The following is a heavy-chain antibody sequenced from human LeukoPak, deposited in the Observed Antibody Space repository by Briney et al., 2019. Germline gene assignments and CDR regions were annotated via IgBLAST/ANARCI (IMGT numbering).Heavy chain of an antibody. CDR1: GYTFTGYY. V-gene: IGHV1-18*04. J-gene: IGHJ4*02. CDR2: ISAYNGNT. Sequence: ASVKVSCKASGYTFTGYYMHWVRQAPGQGLEWMGWISAYNGNTNYVQKFQGRVTMTTDISTSTAYMELRSLRSDDTAVFYCVRDLGVDTSMIFFDFWGQGTRVTVSS. CDR3: VRDLGVDTSMIFFDF. D-gene: IGHD5-18*01.